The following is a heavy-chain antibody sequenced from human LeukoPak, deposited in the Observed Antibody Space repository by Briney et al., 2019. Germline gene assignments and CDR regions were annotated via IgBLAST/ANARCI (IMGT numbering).Heavy chain of an antibody. J-gene: IGHJ5*02. D-gene: IGHD2-15*01. CDR1: GGSFSGYY. Sequence: SQTLSLTCAVYGGSFSGYYWSWIRQPPGKGLESMGGINHSVSTNDNPSLKSRVTISVDTSKNQFSLKLSSVTAADTAVYYCARGDCSGGSCYSWFDPWGQGTLVTVSS. CDR3: ARGDCSGGSCYSWFDP. V-gene: IGHV4-34*01. CDR2: INHSVST.